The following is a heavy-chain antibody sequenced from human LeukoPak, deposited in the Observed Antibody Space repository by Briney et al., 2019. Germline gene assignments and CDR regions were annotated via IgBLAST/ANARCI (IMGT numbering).Heavy chain of an antibody. V-gene: IGHV4-59*08. D-gene: IGHD3-22*01. Sequence: PSETLSLTCTVSGGSISSYYWSWIRQPPGKGLEWIGYIYYSGSTNYNPSLKSRVTISVDTSKNQFSLKLSSVTAADTAVYYCARHIDYDSSGYYAFDYWGQGTLVTVSS. CDR1: GGSISSYY. CDR3: ARHIDYDSSGYYAFDY. J-gene: IGHJ4*02. CDR2: IYYSGST.